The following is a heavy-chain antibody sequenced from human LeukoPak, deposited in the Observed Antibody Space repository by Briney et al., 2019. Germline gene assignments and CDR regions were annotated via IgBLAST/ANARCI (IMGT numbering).Heavy chain of an antibody. CDR2: IIPIFGTA. V-gene: IGHV1-69*13. Sequence: SVKVSCKASGGTFSSYAISWVRQAPGQGLEWMGGIIPIFGTANYAQKFQGRVTITADESTSTAYMELSSLRSEDTAVYYCARDYGDHKDLFYYYGMDVWGQGTTVTASS. CDR3: ARDYGDHKDLFYYYGMDV. D-gene: IGHD4-17*01. J-gene: IGHJ6*02. CDR1: GGTFSSYA.